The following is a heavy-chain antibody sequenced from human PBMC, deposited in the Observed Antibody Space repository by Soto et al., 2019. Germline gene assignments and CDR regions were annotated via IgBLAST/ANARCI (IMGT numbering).Heavy chain of an antibody. D-gene: IGHD3-22*01. CDR1: GFTFSSYS. CDR3: ARDLGYYDSSGRRSAFDI. J-gene: IGHJ3*02. V-gene: IGHV3-21*01. Sequence: PGGSLRLSCAASGFTFSSYSMNWVRQAPGKGLEWVSSISSSSSYIYYADSVKGRFTISRDNAKNSLYLQMNSLRAEDTALYYFARDLGYYDSSGRRSAFDIWGQGTMVTVSS. CDR2: ISSSSSYI.